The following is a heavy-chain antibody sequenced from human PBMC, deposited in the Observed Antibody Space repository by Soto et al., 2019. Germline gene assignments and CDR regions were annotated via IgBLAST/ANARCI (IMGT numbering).Heavy chain of an antibody. V-gene: IGHV3-15*01. Sequence: GGSLSLCYTASVVTFGNSWRSWFRHAAAKGLEWVGRIKSKTDGGTTDYAAPVKGRFTISRDDSKNTLYLQMNSLKTEDTAVYYCTFQGTYYYGSGVDYWGQGTLVTVSS. D-gene: IGHD3-10*01. CDR1: VVTFGNSW. CDR2: IKSKTDGGTT. CDR3: TFQGTYYYGSGVDY. J-gene: IGHJ4*02.